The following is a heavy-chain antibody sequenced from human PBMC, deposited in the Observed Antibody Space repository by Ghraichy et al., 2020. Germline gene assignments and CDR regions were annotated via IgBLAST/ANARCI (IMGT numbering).Heavy chain of an antibody. J-gene: IGHJ6*03. V-gene: IGHV3-7*03. CDR1: GFTFDNHW. CDR3: ARDAVHSFWSGYSFYYYYYMDV. Sequence: GGSLRLSCAASGFTFDNHWMTWVRQAPGKGLEWVANIKKDGSEKYYVESVKGRFTISRDNAKNSLYLQMNYLRAEDTAVYYCARDAVHSFWSGYSFYYYYYMDVWGKGTTVTVSS. CDR2: IKKDGSEK. D-gene: IGHD3-3*01.